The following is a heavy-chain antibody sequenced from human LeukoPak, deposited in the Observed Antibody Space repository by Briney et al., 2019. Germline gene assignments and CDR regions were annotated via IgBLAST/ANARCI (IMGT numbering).Heavy chain of an antibody. V-gene: IGHV4-39*01. D-gene: IGHD4-11*01. CDR3: ARLLTTGATFYFDY. CDR2: IYYNGST. J-gene: IGHJ4*02. CDR1: GGSICSYS. Sequence: SETLSLTCTVSGGSICSYSWGWIRQPPGKGLEWIGSIYYNGSTYYNPSLKSRVTISVDTSKNQFSLKLSSVTAADTAVYYCARLLTTGATFYFDYWGQGTLVTVSS.